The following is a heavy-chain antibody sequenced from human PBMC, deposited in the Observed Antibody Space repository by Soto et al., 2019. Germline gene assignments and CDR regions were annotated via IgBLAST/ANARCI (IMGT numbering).Heavy chain of an antibody. D-gene: IGHD2-15*01. V-gene: IGHV3-23*01. CDR3: AKGCCSGGNCSPNWFDP. CDR1: GFTFSSHA. CDR2: ISGSGGNT. Sequence: EVQLLESGGGLEQPGGSLRLSCAASGFTFSSHAMTWVRQAPGKGLEWVSSISGSGGNTYYADSGKGRFTISRDNSKNTLYLQMNSLRSEDTAVYYCAKGCCSGGNCSPNWFDPWGQGTLVTVSS. J-gene: IGHJ5*02.